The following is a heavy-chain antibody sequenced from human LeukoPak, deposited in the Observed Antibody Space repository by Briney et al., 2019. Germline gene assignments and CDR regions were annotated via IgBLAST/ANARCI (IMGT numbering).Heavy chain of an antibody. CDR1: GFTFSSYG. V-gene: IGHV3-30*03. D-gene: IGHD2-2*01. CDR3: ARDAYCSSTSCKEYFDL. CDR2: ISYDGSNK. J-gene: IGHJ2*01. Sequence: GRSLRLSCAASGFTFSSYGMHWVRQAPGKGLEWVAVISYDGSNKYYADSVKGRFTISRDNSKNTLYLQMNSLRAEDPAVYYCARDAYCSSTSCKEYFDLWGRGTLVTVSS.